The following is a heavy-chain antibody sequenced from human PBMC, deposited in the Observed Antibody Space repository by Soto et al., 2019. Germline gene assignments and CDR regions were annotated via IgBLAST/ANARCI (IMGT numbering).Heavy chain of an antibody. J-gene: IGHJ2*01. CDR1: GGSISSGDYY. D-gene: IGHD2-21*02. CDR3: ARDRGVVTAITRYWYFDL. V-gene: IGHV4-30-4*01. Sequence: QVQLQESGPGLVKPSQTLSLTCTVSGGSISSGDYYWSWIRQPPGKGLEWIGYIYNSGSTYYNPSRKFRVIISVDTSKNQFSLKPSSVTAADTAVYYCARDRGVVTAITRYWYFDLWGRGTLVTVSS. CDR2: IYNSGST.